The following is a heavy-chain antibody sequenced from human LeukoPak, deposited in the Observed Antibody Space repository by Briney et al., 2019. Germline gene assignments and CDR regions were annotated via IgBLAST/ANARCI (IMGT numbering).Heavy chain of an antibody. V-gene: IGHV1-2*02. CDR1: GYTFTTYY. Sequence: ASVKVSCKASGYTFTTYYIHWVRQAPVQGLEWTGWTNPDSGGTNYAQKFQGRVTMTRDTSISTVYMDLSMLRSDDTAIYYCVREARAGNWFDPWGQGTLVIVSS. J-gene: IGHJ5*02. CDR3: VREARAGNWFDP. CDR2: TNPDSGGT.